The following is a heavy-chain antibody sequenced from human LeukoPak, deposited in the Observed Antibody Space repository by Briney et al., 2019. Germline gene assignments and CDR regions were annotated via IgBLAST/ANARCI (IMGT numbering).Heavy chain of an antibody. CDR3: ARALVVPAAMVNWFDP. CDR2: VSSSGSA. J-gene: IGHJ5*02. V-gene: IGHV4-4*07. CDR1: GGYITSDD. D-gene: IGHD2-2*01. Sequence: SETLSLSCSVSGGYITSDDWSWVRQPAGGGLEWIGRVSSSGSANYNPSLKSRVTISVDTSKNQFSLKLSSVTAADTAVYYCARALVVPAAMVNWFDPWGQGTLVTVSS.